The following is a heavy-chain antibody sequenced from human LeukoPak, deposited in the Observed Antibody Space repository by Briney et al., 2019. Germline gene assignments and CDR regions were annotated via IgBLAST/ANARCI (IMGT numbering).Heavy chain of an antibody. J-gene: IGHJ5*02. CDR3: ARGGLVRYYDSSGLNWFDP. CDR1: GYTFTSYA. D-gene: IGHD3-22*01. V-gene: IGHV1-3*01. CDR2: INAGNGNT. Sequence: ASVKVSCKASGYTFTSYAMHWVRQAPGQRLEWMGWINAGNGNTKYSQKFQGRVTITRDTSASTAYMELSSLRSEDTAVYYCARGGLVRYYDSSGLNWFDPWGQGTLVTVSS.